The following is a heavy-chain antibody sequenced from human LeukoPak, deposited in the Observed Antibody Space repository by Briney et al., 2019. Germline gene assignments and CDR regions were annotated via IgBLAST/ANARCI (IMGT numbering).Heavy chain of an antibody. CDR2: MNPNSGNT. D-gene: IGHD1-1*01. CDR1: GYTFTTYD. Sequence: ASVKVSCKASGYTFTTYDINWVRQATGQGLEWMGWMNPNSGNTGYAQKFQGRVTMTRNTSISTVYMELSSLRSEDTAVYYCARASTTGGSLGDAFDIWGQGTMVTVSS. CDR3: ARASTTGGSLGDAFDI. J-gene: IGHJ3*02. V-gene: IGHV1-8*01.